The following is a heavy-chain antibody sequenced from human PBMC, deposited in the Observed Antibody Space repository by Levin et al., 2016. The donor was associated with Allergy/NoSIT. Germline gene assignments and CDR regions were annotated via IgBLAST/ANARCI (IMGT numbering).Heavy chain of an antibody. V-gene: IGHV1-24*01. CDR1: GYTLTELS. Sequence: ASVKVSCKVSGYTLTELSMHWVRQAPGKGLEWMGGFDPEDGETIYAQKFQGRVTMTEDTSTDTAYMELSSLRSEDTAVYYCATGHELRYFDWLPNFDYWGQGTLVTVSS. CDR2: FDPEDGET. D-gene: IGHD3-9*01. J-gene: IGHJ4*02. CDR3: ATGHELRYFDWLPNFDY.